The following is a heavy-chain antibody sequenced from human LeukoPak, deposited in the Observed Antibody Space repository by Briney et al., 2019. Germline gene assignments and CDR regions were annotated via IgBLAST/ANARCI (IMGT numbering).Heavy chain of an antibody. CDR2: IRYDGSNK. Sequence: GGSLRLSCAASGFTFSSYGMHWVRQAPGKELEWVAFIRYDGSNKYYADSLKGRFTISRDNSKNTLYLQMNSLRAEDTAVYYCAKVGGYCTNGVCYPRYYYYYYMDVWGKGTTVTVSS. D-gene: IGHD2-8*01. CDR1: GFTFSSYG. J-gene: IGHJ6*03. V-gene: IGHV3-30*02. CDR3: AKVGGYCTNGVCYPRYYYYYYMDV.